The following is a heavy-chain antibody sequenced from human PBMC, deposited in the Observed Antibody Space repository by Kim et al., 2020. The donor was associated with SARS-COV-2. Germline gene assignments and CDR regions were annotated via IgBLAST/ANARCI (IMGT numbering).Heavy chain of an antibody. CDR3: ARHTGDFRQNDY. D-gene: IGHD4-17*01. J-gene: IGHJ4*02. Sequence: KYNPDLQSRVTILVDTSKNQFSLNLRSVTAADTAIYYCARHTGDFRQNDYWGQGALVTVSS. V-gene: IGHV4-59*08.